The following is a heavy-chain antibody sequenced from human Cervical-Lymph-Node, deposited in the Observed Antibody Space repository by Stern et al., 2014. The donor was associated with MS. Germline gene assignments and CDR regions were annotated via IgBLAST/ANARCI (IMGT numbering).Heavy chain of an antibody. V-gene: IGHV1-69*06. CDR3: ARDQGDYGSGSEDSWFDP. CDR1: RDTFSHSA. J-gene: IGHJ5*02. CDR2: ILPMLGTT. Sequence: QVQLVQSGAEVKKPGSSVQVSCKASRDTFSHSALRWVRPAPGQGLEWMGRILPMLGTTSYAQKFQGRVTITADTATNILYMELSSLKSEDTAVYFCARDQGDYGSGSEDSWFDPWGQGTPVTVSS. D-gene: IGHD3-10*01.